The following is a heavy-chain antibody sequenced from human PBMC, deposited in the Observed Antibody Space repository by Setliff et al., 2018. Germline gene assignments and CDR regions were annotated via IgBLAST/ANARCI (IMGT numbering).Heavy chain of an antibody. V-gene: IGHV4-61*02. Sequence: ASETLSLTCTVSGDSISNDTYYWSWIRQPAGKGLEWIGRVYTSGSTNYNPSLKSRVTISVDTSKNQFSLKLSSVTAADTAVYYCASTPDGDLYYNFWSGYYLTLDYWGQGTLVTVSS. CDR3: ASTPDGDLYYNFWSGYYLTLDY. J-gene: IGHJ4*02. CDR2: VYTSGST. D-gene: IGHD3-3*01. CDR1: GDSISNDTYY.